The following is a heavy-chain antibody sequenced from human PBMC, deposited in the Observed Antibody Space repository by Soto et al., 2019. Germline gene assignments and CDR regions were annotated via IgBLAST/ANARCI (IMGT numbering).Heavy chain of an antibody. D-gene: IGHD2-2*01. CDR2: ISSYNGNT. CDR1: GYTFTSYG. CDR3: ARGPRYCSSTSCFSGVTWFDP. Sequence: ASVKVSCKASGYTFTSYGISWVRQAPGQGLEWMGWISSYNGNTNYAQKVQGRVTMTTDKSTSTTYMELRSLRSDDTDVYYCARGPRYCSSTSCFSGVTWFDPWGQGTLVTVSS. V-gene: IGHV1-18*04. J-gene: IGHJ5*02.